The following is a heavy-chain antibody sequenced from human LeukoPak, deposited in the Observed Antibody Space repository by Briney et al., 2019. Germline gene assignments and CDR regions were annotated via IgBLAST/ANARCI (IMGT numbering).Heavy chain of an antibody. CDR3: ARDVRDSSGWYLYFDY. CDR1: GGSISSSNW. Sequence: TASETLSLTCAVSGGSISSSNWWSWVRQPPGKGLEWIGEIYHSGSTNYNPSLKSRVTISVDKSKNQFSLKLSSVTAADTAVYYCARDVRDSSGWYLYFDYWGQGTLVTVSS. J-gene: IGHJ4*02. D-gene: IGHD6-19*01. CDR2: IYHSGST. V-gene: IGHV4-4*02.